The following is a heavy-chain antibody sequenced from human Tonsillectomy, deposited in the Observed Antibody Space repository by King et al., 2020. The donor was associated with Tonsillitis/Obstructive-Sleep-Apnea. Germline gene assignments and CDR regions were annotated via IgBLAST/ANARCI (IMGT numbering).Heavy chain of an antibody. V-gene: IGHV1-18*01. CDR2: ISGYNGNT. Sequence: VQLVQSGAEVKKPGASVKVSCKASGYTFINYGITWVRQAPGQGLEWMGWISGYNGNTKYAQMFQGRVTMTTETSTTTAYLELRGLRSDDTAVYYCAREAHHRVTTFYGDSYGLDVWGQGTTVTVSS. J-gene: IGHJ6*02. CDR3: AREAHHRVTTFYGDSYGLDV. D-gene: IGHD4-17*01. CDR1: GYTFINYG.